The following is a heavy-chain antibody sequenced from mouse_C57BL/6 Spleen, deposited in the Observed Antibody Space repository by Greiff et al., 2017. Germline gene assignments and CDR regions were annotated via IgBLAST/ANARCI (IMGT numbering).Heavy chain of an antibody. J-gene: IGHJ2*01. V-gene: IGHV1-82*01. CDR1: GYAFSSSW. CDR3: ARSHYYGSSWDY. Sequence: VQLQQSGPELVKPGASVKISCKASGYAFSSSWMNWVKQRPGKGLEWIGRIYPGDGDTNYNGKFKGKATLTADNSSSTAYMQLSSLTSEDSAVYFCARSHYYGSSWDYWGQGTTLTVSS. D-gene: IGHD1-1*01. CDR2: IYPGDGDT.